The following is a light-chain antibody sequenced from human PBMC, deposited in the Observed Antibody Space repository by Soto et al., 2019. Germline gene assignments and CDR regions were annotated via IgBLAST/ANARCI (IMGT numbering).Light chain of an antibody. V-gene: IGKV3-20*01. J-gene: IGKJ5*01. CDR1: QNVNNNY. CDR3: QQYSTIPAIT. CDR2: GAS. Sequence: EIVLTQSPGILSLSPGERATLSCRASQNVNNNYLAWYQQKPGQAPRLLIYGASFRATGNPDRFSGGGSGTDFTLSISRLEPEDFAVHFCQQYSTIPAITFGQGTRLEIK.